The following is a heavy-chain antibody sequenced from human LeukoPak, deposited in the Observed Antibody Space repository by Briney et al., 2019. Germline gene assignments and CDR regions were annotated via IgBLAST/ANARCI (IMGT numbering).Heavy chain of an antibody. CDR2: IYHSGST. V-gene: IGHV4-4*02. CDR1: GGSISSSNW. J-gene: IGHJ4*02. D-gene: IGHD3-10*01. Sequence: PSETLSLTCAVSGGSISSSNWWSWVRQPPGKGLEWIGEIYHSGSTNYNPSLKSRVTISVDKSKNQFSLKLSSVTAADTAVYYCAGTYYYGSGSYFDYWGQGTLVTVSS. CDR3: AGTYYYGSGSYFDY.